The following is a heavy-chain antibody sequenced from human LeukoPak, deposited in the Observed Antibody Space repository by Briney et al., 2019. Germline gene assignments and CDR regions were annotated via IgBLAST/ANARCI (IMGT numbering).Heavy chain of an antibody. D-gene: IGHD4-17*01. CDR1: GGSISSGGYY. CDR3: ATKLIWSHDYGDYDAWFDP. Sequence: SETLSLTCTVSGGSISSGGYYWSWIRQPPGKGLEWIGYIYHSGSTYYNPSLKSRVTISVDRSKNQFSLKLSSVTAADTAVYYCATKLIWSHDYGDYDAWFDPWGQGTLVTVSS. J-gene: IGHJ5*02. V-gene: IGHV4-30-2*01. CDR2: IYHSGST.